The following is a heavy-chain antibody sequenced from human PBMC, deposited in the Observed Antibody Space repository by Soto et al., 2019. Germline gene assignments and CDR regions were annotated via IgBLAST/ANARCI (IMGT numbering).Heavy chain of an antibody. J-gene: IGHJ4*02. D-gene: IGHD1-26*01. CDR3: ARGGIYSGSYYSDY. CDR1: GGTFSSYA. V-gene: IGHV1-69*01. CDR2: IIPIFGTA. Sequence: QVQLVQSGAEVKKPGSSVKVSCKASGGTFSSYAISWVRQAPGQGLEWMGGIIPIFGTANYAQKFQGRVTITADESTXXXXXXXXXXXXXXTAVYYCARGGIYSGSYYSDYWGQGTLVTVSS.